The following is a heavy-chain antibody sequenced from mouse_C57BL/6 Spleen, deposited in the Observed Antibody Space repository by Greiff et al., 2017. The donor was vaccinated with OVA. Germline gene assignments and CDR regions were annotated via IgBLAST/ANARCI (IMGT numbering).Heavy chain of an antibody. Sequence: VQLQQSGPELVKPGASVKISCKASGYTFTDYYMNWVKQSHGKSLEWIGDINPNNGGTSYNQKFKGKATLTVDKSSSTAYMELRSLTSEDSAVYYCARRGYGSLYYFDDWGQGTTLTVSS. D-gene: IGHD1-1*01. CDR1: GYTFTDYY. CDR3: ARRGYGSLYYFDD. J-gene: IGHJ2*01. V-gene: IGHV1-26*01. CDR2: INPNNGGT.